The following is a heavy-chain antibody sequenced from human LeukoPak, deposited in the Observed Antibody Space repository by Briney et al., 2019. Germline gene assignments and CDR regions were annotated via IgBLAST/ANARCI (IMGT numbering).Heavy chain of an antibody. D-gene: IGHD6-13*01. V-gene: IGHV3-23*01. CDR1: GFTFSSYA. Sequence: GGSLRLSCAASGFTFSSYAMSWVRQAPGKGLEWVSAISGSGGSTYYAGSVKGRFTISRDNSKNTLYLQMNSLRAEDTAVYYCAKSDAAAGTPRGFDPWGQGTLVTVSS. CDR2: ISGSGGST. CDR3: AKSDAAAGTPRGFDP. J-gene: IGHJ5*02.